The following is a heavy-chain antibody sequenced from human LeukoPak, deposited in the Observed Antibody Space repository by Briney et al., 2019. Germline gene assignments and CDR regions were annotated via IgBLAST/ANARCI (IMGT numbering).Heavy chain of an antibody. Sequence: GASVTVSCKVSGYTLNELSMHWVRQAPGKGLAWLRGFDPEDGETIDAQKFHGRVTMTEHTSTDTAYMELSSLRSEDTAVYYGATTFWSGYHNWVDPWGQVTLVTVSS. D-gene: IGHD3-3*01. CDR3: ATTFWSGYHNWVDP. CDR1: GYTLNELS. J-gene: IGHJ5*02. CDR2: FDPEDGET. V-gene: IGHV1-24*01.